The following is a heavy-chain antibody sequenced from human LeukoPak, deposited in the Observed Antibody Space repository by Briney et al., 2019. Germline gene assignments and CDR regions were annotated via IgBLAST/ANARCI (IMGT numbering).Heavy chain of an antibody. Sequence: SVKVSCKASGYRFTTYGISWVRQAPGQGLEWMGGIIPIFGTANYAQKFQGRVTITADESTSTAYMELSSLRSEDTAVYYCATTVLLPHDAFDIWGQGTMVTVSS. D-gene: IGHD3-10*01. V-gene: IGHV1-69*13. CDR1: GYRFTTYG. J-gene: IGHJ3*02. CDR3: ATTVLLPHDAFDI. CDR2: IIPIFGTA.